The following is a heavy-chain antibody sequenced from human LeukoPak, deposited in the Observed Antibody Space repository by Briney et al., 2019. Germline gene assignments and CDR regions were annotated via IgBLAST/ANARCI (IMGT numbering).Heavy chain of an antibody. D-gene: IGHD2-2*01. CDR3: ARETSSRDDP. CDR1: GYTFGTYG. Sequence: VSVKVSCKASGYTFGTYGISWVRQAPGQGLEWMGWISTYNGDTNYAQNLQGRVTMTTDTSTSTAYMELRSLRSDDTAVYYCARETSSRDDPWGQGTLVIVSS. J-gene: IGHJ5*02. CDR2: ISTYNGDT. V-gene: IGHV1-18*01.